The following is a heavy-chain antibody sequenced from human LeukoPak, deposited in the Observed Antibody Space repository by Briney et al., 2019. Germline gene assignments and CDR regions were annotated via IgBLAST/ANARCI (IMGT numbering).Heavy chain of an antibody. Sequence: SETLSLTCAVYGGSFSGYYWSWIRQPPGKGLEWIGYIYYSGSTNYNPSLKSRVTISVDTSKNQFSLKLSSVTAADTAVYYCARASSVAYYGSGSYYDYWGQGTLVTVSS. CDR1: GGSFSGYY. D-gene: IGHD3-10*01. CDR3: ARASSVAYYGSGSYYDY. V-gene: IGHV4-59*01. J-gene: IGHJ4*02. CDR2: IYYSGST.